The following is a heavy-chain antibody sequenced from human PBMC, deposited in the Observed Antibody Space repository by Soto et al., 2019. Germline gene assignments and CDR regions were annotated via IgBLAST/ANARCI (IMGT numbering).Heavy chain of an antibody. CDR2: IYYSGST. J-gene: IGHJ3*02. CDR3: ARIWGSYGGAFDI. D-gene: IGHD1-26*01. CDR1: GGSISSSSYY. V-gene: IGHV4-39*01. Sequence: QLQLQESGPGLVKPSETLSLTCTVSGGSISSSSYYWGWIRQPPGKGLEWIGSIYYSGSTYYNPSLKSRVTISVDTSKNQFSLKLSSVTAADTAVYYCARIWGSYGGAFDIWGQGTMVTVSS.